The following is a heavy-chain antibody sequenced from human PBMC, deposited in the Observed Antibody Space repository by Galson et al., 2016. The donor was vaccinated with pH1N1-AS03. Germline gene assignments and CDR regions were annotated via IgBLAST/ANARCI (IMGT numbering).Heavy chain of an antibody. D-gene: IGHD3-10*01. V-gene: IGHV4-34*12. Sequence: SETLSLTCTVSRGSFGGAYWTWIRQPPGKGLEWIGEIIIGRGLPPTYTPSLKRRVTISIDTSRGELSLKLRSVNAADTGVYYCARRPTGIDYWGQGVQVTVSS. J-gene: IGHJ4*02. CDR1: RGSFGGAY. CDR2: IIIGRGLPP. CDR3: ARRPTGIDY.